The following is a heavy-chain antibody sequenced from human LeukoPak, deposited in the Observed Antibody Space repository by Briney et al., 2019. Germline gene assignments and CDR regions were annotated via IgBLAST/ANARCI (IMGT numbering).Heavy chain of an antibody. CDR3: ARRGYSFGRFDY. J-gene: IGHJ4*02. Sequence: PSETLSLTCTVSGGSISNNNYYWGWIRQPPGKGLEWTGNIFYSGSTYYNPSLKSRVSISVDTSKNQFSLKLGSVTAADTAIYYCARRGYSFGRFDYWGQGTLVTVSP. V-gene: IGHV4-39*01. D-gene: IGHD5-18*01. CDR1: GGSISNNNYY. CDR2: IFYSGST.